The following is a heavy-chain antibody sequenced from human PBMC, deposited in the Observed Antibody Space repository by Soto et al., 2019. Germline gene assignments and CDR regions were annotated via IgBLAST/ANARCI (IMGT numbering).Heavy chain of an antibody. V-gene: IGHV4-30-2*01. D-gene: IGHD4-4*01. Sequence: QLQLQESGSGLVKPSQTLSLTCAVSGGSISSGGYSWSWIRQPPGKGLEWIGYIYHSGSTYYNPSHKRRVXTXVXXSKNQFSLKLSSVTAADTAVYYCARGITTVTTFDYWGQGTLVTVSS. CDR3: ARGITTVTTFDY. CDR1: GGSISSGGYS. J-gene: IGHJ4*02. CDR2: IYHSGST.